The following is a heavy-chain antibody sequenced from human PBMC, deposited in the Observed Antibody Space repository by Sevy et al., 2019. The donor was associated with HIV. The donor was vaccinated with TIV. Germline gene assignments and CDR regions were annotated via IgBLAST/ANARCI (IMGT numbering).Heavy chain of an antibody. CDR1: GFTFSGHG. CDR3: AKGGFKFGGNDVFMQ. CDR2: ISHDGRST. D-gene: IGHD2-15*01. Sequence: GGSLRLSCATSGFTFSGHGMHWVRHAPGKGLEWLAVISHDGRSTFDAASVKGRFFISRDNSRYTLFLQMNSRTAADTAVYDCAKGGFKFGGNDVFMQWGQGTLVTVSS. V-gene: IGHV3-30*18. J-gene: IGHJ4*02.